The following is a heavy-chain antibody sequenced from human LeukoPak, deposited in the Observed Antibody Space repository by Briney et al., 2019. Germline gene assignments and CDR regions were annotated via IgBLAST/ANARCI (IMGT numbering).Heavy chain of an antibody. CDR3: AKRPGPNQGRIFQL. D-gene: IGHD2/OR15-2a*01. CDR2: ILYDGSDK. J-gene: IGHJ1*01. CDR1: GFIFRGYG. V-gene: IGHV3-30*18. Sequence: GGSLRLSCAASGFIFRGYGLHWVRQAPGKGPEWVAVILYDGSDKYYADSVKGRFTISRDNSKNTVSLQMNSLRVEDTAVYYCAKRPGPNQGRIFQLWGQGTLVTVSS.